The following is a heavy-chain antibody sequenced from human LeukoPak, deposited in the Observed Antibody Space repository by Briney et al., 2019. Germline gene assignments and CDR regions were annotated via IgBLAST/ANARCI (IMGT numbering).Heavy chain of an antibody. D-gene: IGHD1-26*01. Sequence: GESLKISSNGSGYTFTSNWISWVRPMPGKGLEWMGRIDPSDSHINYSPSFQGHVTISVDKSISTAYLQWSSLRASDTAMYYCARQGRGSYRRDFDYWGQGTLVTVSS. CDR3: ARQGRGSYRRDFDY. V-gene: IGHV5-10-1*01. CDR1: GYTFTSNW. J-gene: IGHJ4*02. CDR2: IDPSDSHI.